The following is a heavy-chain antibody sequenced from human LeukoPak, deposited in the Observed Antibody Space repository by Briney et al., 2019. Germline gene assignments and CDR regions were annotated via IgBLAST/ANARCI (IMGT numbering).Heavy chain of an antibody. D-gene: IGHD6-19*01. CDR3: ARDQWLDY. V-gene: IGHV3-48*04. J-gene: IGHJ4*02. Sequence: PGGSLRLSCAASGFTFSGYIMNWVRQAPGKGLEWVSFIGTSGNTIYYADSVKGRFTVSRDNAKNSLYLQTNSLRAEDTAVYYCARDQWLDYWGQGTLVTVSS. CDR1: GFTFSGYI. CDR2: IGTSGNTI.